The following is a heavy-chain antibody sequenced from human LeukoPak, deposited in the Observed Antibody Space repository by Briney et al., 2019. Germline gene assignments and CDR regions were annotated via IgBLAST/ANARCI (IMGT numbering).Heavy chain of an antibody. Sequence: SETLSLTCTVSGYSISSGYYWGWIRQPPGNGLEWIGSIYHRGSTYYNPALKSRVTISVATSKTQFSLKLSSVTAADTAVYYCARDRVLLWFGEPPGAFDIWGQGTMVTVSS. CDR2: IYHRGST. D-gene: IGHD3-10*01. CDR3: ARDRVLLWFGEPPGAFDI. CDR1: GYSISSGYY. V-gene: IGHV4-38-2*02. J-gene: IGHJ3*02.